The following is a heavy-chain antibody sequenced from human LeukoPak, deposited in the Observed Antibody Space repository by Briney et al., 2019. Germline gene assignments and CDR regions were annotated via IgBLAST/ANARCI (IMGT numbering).Heavy chain of an antibody. V-gene: IGHV3-21*01. Sequence: PGGSLRLSCAASGFTFSSYSMDWVRQAPGKGLEWVSSISSSSSYIYYADSVKGRFTISRDNAKNSLYLQMNSLRAEDTAVYYCARVRTVVTPPDHWGQGTLVTVSS. D-gene: IGHD4-23*01. J-gene: IGHJ4*02. CDR1: GFTFSSYS. CDR2: ISSSSSYI. CDR3: ARVRTVVTPPDH.